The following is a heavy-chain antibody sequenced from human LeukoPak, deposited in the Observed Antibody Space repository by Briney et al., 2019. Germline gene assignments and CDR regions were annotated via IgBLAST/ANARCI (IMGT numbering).Heavy chain of an antibody. Sequence: PGGSLRLSCAASGFTFNNFGMHWVRQAPGKGLEWVAFIGYEGVHKYCADSVKGRFTISKDNSKATLYLQMNSLRPEDTAVYYCAKDLHGGYSSDYWGQGTLVAVSS. CDR2: IGYEGVHK. D-gene: IGHD3-22*01. CDR1: GFTFNNFG. V-gene: IGHV3-30*02. J-gene: IGHJ4*02. CDR3: AKDLHGGYSSDY.